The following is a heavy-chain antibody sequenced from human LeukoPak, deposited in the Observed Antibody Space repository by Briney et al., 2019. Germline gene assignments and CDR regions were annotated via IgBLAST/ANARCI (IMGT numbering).Heavy chain of an antibody. CDR3: ARLGGATSPFGY. CDR2: IYYTGNT. Sequence: SETLSLTCTVSGGSISSYYWSWIRQPPGKGLEWIGYIYYTGNTNYNPSLKSRVTISVDTSKNQFSLNLSSVTAADTAIYYCARLGGATSPFGYWGQGTPVTVSS. CDR1: GGSISSYY. V-gene: IGHV4-59*08. J-gene: IGHJ4*02. D-gene: IGHD1-26*01.